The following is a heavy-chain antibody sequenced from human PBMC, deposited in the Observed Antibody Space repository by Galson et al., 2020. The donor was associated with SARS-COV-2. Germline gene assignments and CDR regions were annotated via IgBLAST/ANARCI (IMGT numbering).Heavy chain of an antibody. V-gene: IGHV6-1*01. J-gene: IGHJ6*03. Sequence: SQTLSLTCAISGDSVSSNSAAWNWIRQSPSRGLEWLGRTYYRSRWYNDYAVSVKSRIIINPETSENQFSLQLNSVTPEDTAVYYCARGSCSSLSCLPGYNYYYYMDVWGKGTTVTVSS. CDR2: TYYRSRWYN. D-gene: IGHD2-2*01. CDR1: GDSVSSNSAA. CDR3: ARGSCSSLSCLPGYNYYYYMDV.